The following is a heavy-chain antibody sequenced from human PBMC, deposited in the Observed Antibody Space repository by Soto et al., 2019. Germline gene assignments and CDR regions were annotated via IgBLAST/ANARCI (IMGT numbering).Heavy chain of an antibody. CDR1: GYTFINYA. CDR2: INGGQGNT. Sequence: QVQLVQSGAEVKKPGASVKVSCKASGYTFINYAIHWVRQAPGQRLEWLGWINGGQGNTKNSQKFQGRVTITRDASASTDYLDLRGLRSEDTGVYYCARLVAPGEFDYWGQGTLVTVTS. D-gene: IGHD7-27*01. J-gene: IGHJ4*02. CDR3: ARLVAPGEFDY. V-gene: IGHV1-3*01.